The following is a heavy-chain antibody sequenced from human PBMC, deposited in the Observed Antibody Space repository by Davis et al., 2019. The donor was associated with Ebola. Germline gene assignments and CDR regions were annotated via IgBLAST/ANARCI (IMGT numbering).Heavy chain of an antibody. CDR1: VITFSSYA. J-gene: IGHJ4*02. V-gene: IGHV3-23*01. CDR3: SSSPGD. D-gene: IGHD6-6*01. CDR2: ISGSGGST. Sequence: GGSLRLSCTDSVITFSSYAMTWVRQAPGKGLEWVSAISGSGGSTYYADSVKGRFTISRDNSKNTLYLQMNSLRAEDTAVYYCSSSPGDWGQGTLVIVSS.